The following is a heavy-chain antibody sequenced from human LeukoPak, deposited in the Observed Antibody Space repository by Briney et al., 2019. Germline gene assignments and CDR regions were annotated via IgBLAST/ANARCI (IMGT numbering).Heavy chain of an antibody. D-gene: IGHD2-2*01. CDR1: GFTFSDYY. CDR2: ISSSSSYT. CDR3: ARDLGYCSSTSCSDAFDI. J-gene: IGHJ3*02. Sequence: GGSLRLSCAVSGFTFSDYYMSWIRRAPGKGLEWVSYISSSSSYTNYADSVKGRFTISRDNAKNSLYLQMNSLRAEDTAVYYCARDLGYCSSTSCSDAFDIWGQGTMVTVSS. V-gene: IGHV3-11*06.